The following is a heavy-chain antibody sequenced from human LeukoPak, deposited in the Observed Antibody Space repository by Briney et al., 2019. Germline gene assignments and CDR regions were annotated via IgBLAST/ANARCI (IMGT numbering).Heavy chain of an antibody. CDR1: GFIFSYYG. V-gene: IGHV3-33*01. Sequence: GGSLRLSCAASGFIFSYYGMHWVRQAPGKGLEWVAVIWHDGSHEHYADSVKGRFSISRDNSNNMLYLQMNSLSAEDTAMYYCARDGAEWGHWGQGTLVTVSS. CDR3: ARDGAEWGH. D-gene: IGHD7-27*01. J-gene: IGHJ4*02. CDR2: IWHDGSHE.